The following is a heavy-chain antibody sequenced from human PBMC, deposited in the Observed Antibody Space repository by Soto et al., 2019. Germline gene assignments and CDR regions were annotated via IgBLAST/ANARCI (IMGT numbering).Heavy chain of an antibody. J-gene: IGHJ5*02. CDR2: INAGNGNT. D-gene: IGHD3-22*01. CDR1: GYTFTSYA. V-gene: IGHV1-3*01. CDR3: ARSSYYYDSSGYFFSWFDP. Sequence: ASVKVSCKASGYTFTSYAMHWVRQAPGQRLEWMGWINAGNGNTKYSQKFQGRVTITRDTSASTAYMELSSLRSEDTAVYFCARSSYYYDSSGYFFSWFDPWGQGTLVTVSS.